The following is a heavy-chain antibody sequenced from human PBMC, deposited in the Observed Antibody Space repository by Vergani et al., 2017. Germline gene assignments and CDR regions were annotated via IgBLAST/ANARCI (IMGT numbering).Heavy chain of an antibody. CDR1: NYSISRGYF. CDR3: ARXGGSGNVYHLFDS. D-gene: IGHD3-10*01. J-gene: IGHJ4*02. Sequence: QVQLQESGPGLVKPSETLSLTCTVSNYSISRGYFWGWIRRPPGKGLEWIASFHHTGTTYNNASLKSRVTISVDTSKNLISLKLKSVTAADTTLYYCARXGGSGNVYHLFDSWGQGTLVTVSS. CDR2: FHHTGTT. V-gene: IGHV4-38-2*02.